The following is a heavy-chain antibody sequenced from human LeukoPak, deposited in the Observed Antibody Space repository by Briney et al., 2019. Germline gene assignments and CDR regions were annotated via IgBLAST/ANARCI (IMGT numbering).Heavy chain of an antibody. CDR1: GGSFSGYY. J-gene: IGHJ5*02. Sequence: SETLSLTCAVYGGSFSGYYWSWIRQPPGKGLEWIGEINHSGSTNYNPSLKSRVTISVDTSKNQFSLKLSSVSAADTAVYYCARGGDWFDPWGQGTLVTVSS. CDR3: ARGGDWFDP. CDR2: INHSGST. V-gene: IGHV4-34*01.